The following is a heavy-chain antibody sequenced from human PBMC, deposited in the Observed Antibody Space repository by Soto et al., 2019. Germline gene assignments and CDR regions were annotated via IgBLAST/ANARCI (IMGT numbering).Heavy chain of an antibody. CDR1: GDSVSSATYY. D-gene: IGHD3-10*01. CDR2: IYYSGST. CDR3: ARYRGTANKHNWLDP. J-gene: IGHJ5*02. V-gene: IGHV4-61*01. Sequence: QVQLQESGPGLVKPSETLSLTCTVSGDSVSSATYYWSWIRQPPGKALEWIGSIYYSGSTNYNPSLRSRVIMSVDTSKNQFSLNLSSVTAADTAVYHCARYRGTANKHNWLDPWGQGTLVTVSS.